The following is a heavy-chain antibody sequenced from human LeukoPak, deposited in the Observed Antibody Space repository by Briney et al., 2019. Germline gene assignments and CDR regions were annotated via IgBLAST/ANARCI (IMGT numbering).Heavy chain of an antibody. D-gene: IGHD3-22*01. V-gene: IGHV1-18*01. CDR1: GYTFTSYG. CDR2: ISAYNGNT. Sequence: GASVKVSCKASGYTFTSYGISWVRQAPGRGLEWMGWISAYNGNTNYAQKLQGRVTMTTDTSTSTAYMELRSLRSDDTAVYYCAREGYYDSSGYLFFDYWGQGTLVTVSS. J-gene: IGHJ4*02. CDR3: AREGYYDSSGYLFFDY.